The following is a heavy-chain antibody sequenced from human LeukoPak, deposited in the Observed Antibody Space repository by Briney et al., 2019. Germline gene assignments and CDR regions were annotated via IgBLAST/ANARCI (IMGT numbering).Heavy chain of an antibody. CDR3: ARVQYQLLFEGNWFDP. D-gene: IGHD2-2*01. V-gene: IGHV1-2*02. CDR2: INPNSGDT. J-gene: IGHJ5*02. Sequence: ASVKVSCKASGYTFTGYYIHWVRQAPGQGLEWMGWINPNSGDTHYAQKFRGRVTMTGDTSISTAYMDLNSLISDDTAVYYCARVQYQLLFEGNWFDPWGQGTLVTVSS. CDR1: GYTFTGYY.